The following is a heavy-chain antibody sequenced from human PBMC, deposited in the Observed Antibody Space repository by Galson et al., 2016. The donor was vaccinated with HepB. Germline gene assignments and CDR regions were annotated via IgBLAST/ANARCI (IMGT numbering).Heavy chain of an antibody. CDR3: AKGYGLFDY. CDR2: ISYDGSHK. V-gene: IGHV3-30*18. D-gene: IGHD1-14*01. J-gene: IGHJ4*02. Sequence: SLRLSCAASGFTFSSYAMHWVRQAPGKGLEWVAVISYDGSHKYYAASVKGRFTISRDNSKNTLSLQMNSLRAEDTAVYYCAKGYGLFDYWGRGTLVTVSS. CDR1: GFTFSSYA.